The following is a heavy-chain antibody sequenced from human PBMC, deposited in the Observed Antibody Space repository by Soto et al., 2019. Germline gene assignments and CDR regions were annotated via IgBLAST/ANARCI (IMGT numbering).Heavy chain of an antibody. CDR2: MSYNGNQK. V-gene: IGHV3-30-3*01. J-gene: IGHJ4*02. Sequence: GGSLRLSCAASGFTFSRYAIHWVRQAPGKGLEWVTVMSYNGNQKHYADSVKGRFTVSRDDSENTVFLQMTSLRPEDTATYYCAKDRYFDSYYLDSWGQGTLVTVSS. CDR3: AKDRYFDSYYLDS. D-gene: IGHD3-9*01. CDR1: GFTFSRYA.